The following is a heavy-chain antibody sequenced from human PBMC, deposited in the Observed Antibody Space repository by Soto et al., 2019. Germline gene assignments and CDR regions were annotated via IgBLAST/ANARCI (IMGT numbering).Heavy chain of an antibody. V-gene: IGHV3-23*01. Sequence: EVQLLESGGALVQPWGSLRLSCAASGFTFSSYAMSWVRQAPGKGLEWVSSISASGDSTHNADSVQGRFAISRDNSKNSLDLQLNRLTADDTAVYYCAKGGLYNSSWYAGYWDQGTLVTVSS. D-gene: IGHD6-13*01. J-gene: IGHJ4*02. CDR3: AKGGLYNSSWYAGY. CDR1: GFTFSSYA. CDR2: ISASGDST.